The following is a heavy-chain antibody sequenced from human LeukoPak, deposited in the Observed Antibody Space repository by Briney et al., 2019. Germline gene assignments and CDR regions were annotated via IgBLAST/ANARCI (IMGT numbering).Heavy chain of an antibody. V-gene: IGHV4-61*10. CDR1: GGSVSSGSYY. D-gene: IGHD6-13*01. J-gene: IGHJ4*02. Sequence: SETLSLTCTVSGGSVSSGSYYWSWIRQPAGKGLEWIGRIYTSGSTNYNPSLKSRVTISVDTSKNQFSLILSSVTTADTAVYYCAREVVAAAGTVDYWGQGTLVTVSS. CDR2: IYTSGST. CDR3: AREVVAAAGTVDY.